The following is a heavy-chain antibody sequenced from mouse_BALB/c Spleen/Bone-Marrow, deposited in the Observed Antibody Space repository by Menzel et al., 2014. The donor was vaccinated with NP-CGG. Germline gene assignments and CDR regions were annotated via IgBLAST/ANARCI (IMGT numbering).Heavy chain of an antibody. Sequence: QVQLQQSGAEFVMPGASVKMSCKASGYTFTDKWMHWVKQRPGQGLEWIGAIDTSDSYINYNQKFKGKASLTVDASSSAADMHLSSLTSDDSAVYYCARGGHDFSLDYWGQGTSVIVSS. CDR3: ARGGHDFSLDY. CDR2: IDTSDSYI. D-gene: IGHD2-4*01. V-gene: IGHV1-69*01. J-gene: IGHJ4*01. CDR1: GYTFTDKW.